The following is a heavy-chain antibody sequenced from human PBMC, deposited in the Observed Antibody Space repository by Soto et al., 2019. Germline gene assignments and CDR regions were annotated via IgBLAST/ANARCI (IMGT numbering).Heavy chain of an antibody. V-gene: IGHV4-4*03. CDR1: GGSISSSNW. CDR3: ERDGYGYSSGWFDY. CDR2: IYHSGST. J-gene: IGHJ4*01. Sequence: PETLSLTCAVSGGSISSSNWWGWGRQPPGKGLEWIGEIYHSGSTNYNPSLKSRVTISVDKSKNQFSLKLSSVTAADTAVYYCERDGYGYSSGWFDYWGHGTLVTVS. D-gene: IGHD6-19*01.